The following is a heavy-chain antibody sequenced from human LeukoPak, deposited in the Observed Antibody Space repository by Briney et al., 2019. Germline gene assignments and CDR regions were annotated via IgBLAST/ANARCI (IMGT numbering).Heavy chain of an antibody. Sequence: GGSLRLSCVASGFTFSHYWMSWVRQVPGKGLEWVANIKEDGSIEDYVDSVKGRFTVSRDNAKNSLYLEMNSLRVEDTAVYYCVSQQVAPPWGQGTLVIVSS. V-gene: IGHV3-7*01. CDR2: IKEDGSIE. CDR1: GFTFSHYW. CDR3: VSQQVAPP. J-gene: IGHJ5*02. D-gene: IGHD5-12*01.